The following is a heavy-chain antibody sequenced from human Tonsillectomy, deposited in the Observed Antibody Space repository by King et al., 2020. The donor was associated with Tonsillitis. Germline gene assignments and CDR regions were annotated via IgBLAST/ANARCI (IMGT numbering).Heavy chain of an antibody. CDR1: GGSISSYY. CDR2: IYYSGST. Sequence: HVQLQESGPGLVKPSETLSLTCTVSGGSISSYYWSWIRQPPGKGLGWIGYIYYSGSTNYIPSLKSLVTISVDTSKNQFSLKLSSVTAADTAVYYCAKSRWFGELLSAFDIWGQGTMVTVSS. J-gene: IGHJ3*02. V-gene: IGHV4-59*01. D-gene: IGHD3-10*01. CDR3: AKSRWFGELLSAFDI.